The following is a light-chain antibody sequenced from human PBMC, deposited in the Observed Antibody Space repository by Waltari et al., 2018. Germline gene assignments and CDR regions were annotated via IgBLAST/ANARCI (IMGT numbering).Light chain of an antibody. CDR3: QSYDVSLSAYV. V-gene: IGLV1-40*01. CDR1: SSNIGAGFD. J-gene: IGLJ2*01. Sequence: QSVLTQPPSIAGAPGQTVTISCAGGSSNIGAGFDVHWYRQFPGSAPSLLISINNRRPSGVPDRFSASKSGTSASLAITGLQAQDEADYYCQSYDVSLSAYVFGGGTKLTVL. CDR2: INN.